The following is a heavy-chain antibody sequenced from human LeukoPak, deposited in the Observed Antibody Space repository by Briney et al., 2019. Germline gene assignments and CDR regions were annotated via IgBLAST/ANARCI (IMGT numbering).Heavy chain of an antibody. V-gene: IGHV3-23*01. CDR2: ISGYGDST. CDR1: VFTFSSFA. J-gene: IGHJ3*02. D-gene: IGHD1-26*01. CDR3: ARGGSYLSAFDI. Sequence: GGSLRLSCSASVFTFSSFAMNCVRQAPGKGVEWVSIISGYGDSTYYTDSVKGRFTISRYNSKNTLYLQMNSLRGEDTAVYCCARGGSYLSAFDIWGQGTMVTVSS.